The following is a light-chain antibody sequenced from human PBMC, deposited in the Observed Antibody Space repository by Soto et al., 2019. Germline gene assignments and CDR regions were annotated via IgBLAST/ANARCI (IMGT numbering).Light chain of an antibody. CDR3: QSYARRLSGLYV. CDR1: SSKIGAGYD. CDR2: GNS. J-gene: IGLJ1*01. Sequence: QSVLTQPPSVSGAPGQRVTISCTGSSSKIGAGYDVHWYQQLPGTAPKLLIYGNSNRPSGVPDRFSGSKSGTSASLAITGLQAEDEADYFCQSYARRLSGLYVFATGTKVTVL. V-gene: IGLV1-40*01.